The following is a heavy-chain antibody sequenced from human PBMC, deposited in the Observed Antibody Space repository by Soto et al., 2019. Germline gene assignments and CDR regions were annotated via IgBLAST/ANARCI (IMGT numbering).Heavy chain of an antibody. CDR1: GYSFTSYW. J-gene: IGHJ4*02. D-gene: IGHD3-3*01. V-gene: IGHV5-51*01. CDR2: IYPGDSDT. Sequence: PGESLKISCKGSGYSFTSYWIGWVRQMPGKGLEWMGIIYPGDSDTRYSPSFQGQVTISADKSISTAYLQWSSLKASDTAMYYCARRCYHFWSGYYYFDYWGQGTLVTVYS. CDR3: ARRCYHFWSGYYYFDY.